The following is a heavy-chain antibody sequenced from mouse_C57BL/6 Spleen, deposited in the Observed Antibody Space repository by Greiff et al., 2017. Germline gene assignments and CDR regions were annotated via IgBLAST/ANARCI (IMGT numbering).Heavy chain of an antibody. J-gene: IGHJ1*03. V-gene: IGHV1-22*01. CDR3: ARGAGVNWYFDV. CDR2: INPNNGGT. D-gene: IGHD2-13*01. CDR1: GYTFTDYN. Sequence: VQLQQSGPELVKPGASVKMSCKASGYTFTDYNMHWVKQSHGKSLEWIGYINPNNGGTSYNQKFKGKATLTVNKSSSTAYMELRSLTSEDSAVYYCARGAGVNWYFDVWGTGTTVTVSS.